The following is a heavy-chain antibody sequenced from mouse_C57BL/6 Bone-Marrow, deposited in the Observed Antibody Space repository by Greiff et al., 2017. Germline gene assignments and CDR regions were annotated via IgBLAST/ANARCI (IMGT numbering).Heavy chain of an antibody. J-gene: IGHJ2*01. Sequence: QVQLKESGPGLVQPSQSLSITCPVSGFSLTSYGVHWVRQSPGKGLEWLGVIWSGGSTDYNAAFISRLSISKDNSKSQVFFKMNSLQADDTAIYYCARKNFHFDYWGQGTTLTVSS. V-gene: IGHV2-2*01. CDR3: ARKNFHFDY. CDR1: GFSLTSYG. CDR2: IWSGGST.